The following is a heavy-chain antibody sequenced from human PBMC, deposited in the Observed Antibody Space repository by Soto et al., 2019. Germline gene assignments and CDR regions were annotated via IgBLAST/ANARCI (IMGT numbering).Heavy chain of an antibody. V-gene: IGHV1-2*02. Sequence: KNPGAPLRFSAPAPGSLFTASYMPWWHQPPGRGLGGRGGINPATGPAKYTQAFRGRVTMTRDTSTSTVFMELSGLTSEDTAVFYWARGGGVGVAGSAAFDMWGQGTLVTVSS. CDR3: ARGGGVGVAGSAAFDM. D-gene: IGHD3-3*01. J-gene: IGHJ3*02. CDR1: GSLFTASY. CDR2: INPATGPA.